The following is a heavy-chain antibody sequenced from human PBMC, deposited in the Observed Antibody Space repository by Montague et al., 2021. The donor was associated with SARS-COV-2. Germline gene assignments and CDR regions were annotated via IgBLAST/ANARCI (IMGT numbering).Heavy chain of an antibody. CDR1: GFTFSSYA. CDR3: ASSRWLRLLTSPLDY. D-gene: IGHD5-12*01. Sequence: RLSLSASGFTFSSYAMHWVRQAPGKGLEWVAVISYDGSNKYYADSVKGRFTISRDNSKNTLYLQMNSLRAEDTAVYYCASSRWLRLLTSPLDYWGQGTLVTVSS. CDR2: ISYDGSNK. J-gene: IGHJ4*02. V-gene: IGHV3-30-3*01.